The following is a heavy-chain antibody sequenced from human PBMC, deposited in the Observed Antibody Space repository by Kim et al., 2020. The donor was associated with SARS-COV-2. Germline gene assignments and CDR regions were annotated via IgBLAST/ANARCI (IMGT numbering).Heavy chain of an antibody. CDR3: ESMYYGSGSYSFDY. D-gene: IGHD3-10*01. Sequence: ASVKVSCKASGYTFTGYYMHWVRQAPGQGLEWMGRINPNSGGTNYAQKFQGRVTMTRDTSISTAYMELSRLRSDDTAVYYCESMYYGSGSYSFDYWGQGTLVTVSS. V-gene: IGHV1-2*06. CDR1: GYTFTGYY. CDR2: INPNSGGT. J-gene: IGHJ4*02.